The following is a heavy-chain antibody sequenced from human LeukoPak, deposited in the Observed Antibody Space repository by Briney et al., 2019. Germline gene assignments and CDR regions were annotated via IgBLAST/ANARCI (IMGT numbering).Heavy chain of an antibody. Sequence: GGSLRLSCAASGFTFRDYYMSWIRQAPGKGLEWVSYISSSSSYTNYADSVKGRFTISRDNAKNSLYLQMNSLRAEDTAVYYCARDANLGLPGMDVWGQGTTVTVSS. D-gene: IGHD3-10*01. V-gene: IGHV3-11*06. CDR3: ARDANLGLPGMDV. CDR1: GFTFRDYY. J-gene: IGHJ6*02. CDR2: ISSSSSYT.